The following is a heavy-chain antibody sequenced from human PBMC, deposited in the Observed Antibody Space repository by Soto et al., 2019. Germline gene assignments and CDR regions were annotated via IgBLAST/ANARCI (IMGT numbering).Heavy chain of an antibody. D-gene: IGHD3-10*01. CDR2: INHSGTS. CDR3: ATKSTMAGRGLFRYHSYGLDV. V-gene: IGHV4-34*01. CDR1: GGSFSGYY. Sequence: QVQLQQWGAGLLKPSETLSLTCAVYGGSFSGYYWNWIRQSPGKGLECIGEINHSGTSNYNPSLNSRVTRSVDTSKNQFSLQLRYVTAADTAVYYCATKSTMAGRGLFRYHSYGLDVWGQGTTVTVSS. J-gene: IGHJ6*02.